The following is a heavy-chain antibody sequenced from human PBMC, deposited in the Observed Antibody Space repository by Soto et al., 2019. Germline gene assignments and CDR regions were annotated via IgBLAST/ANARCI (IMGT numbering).Heavy chain of an antibody. Sequence: QVQLQQWGAGLLKPSETLSLTCAVYGGSFSGYYWTWIRQPPGTGLGWIGEINDSGSTNYNPSITNRVTISVDTSTHQFSLKLTSVTAADTAVYYCARDKITGIFDYWGQGTLVNVSS. D-gene: IGHD2-8*02. CDR1: GGSFSGYY. J-gene: IGHJ4*02. V-gene: IGHV4-34*01. CDR2: INDSGST. CDR3: ARDKITGIFDY.